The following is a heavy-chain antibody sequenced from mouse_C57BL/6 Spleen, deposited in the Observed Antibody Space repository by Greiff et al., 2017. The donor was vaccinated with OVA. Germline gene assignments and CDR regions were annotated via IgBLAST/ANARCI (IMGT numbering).Heavy chain of an antibody. CDR3: AREGTTVVAPYFDY. Sequence: QVQLQQSGPELVKPGASVKISCKASGYAFSSSWMNWVKQRPGKGLEWIGRIYPGDGDTNYNGKFKGKATLTADKSSSTAYMQLSSLTSEDSAVYVCAREGTTVVAPYFDYWGQGTTLTVSS. V-gene: IGHV1-82*01. D-gene: IGHD1-1*01. CDR1: GYAFSSSW. J-gene: IGHJ2*01. CDR2: IYPGDGDT.